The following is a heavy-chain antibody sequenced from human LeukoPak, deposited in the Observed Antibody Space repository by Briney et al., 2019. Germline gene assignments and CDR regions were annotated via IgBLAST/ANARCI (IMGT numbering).Heavy chain of an antibody. CDR3: ARGVVVVVAANLFFDY. CDR1: GYTFTSYY. J-gene: IGHJ4*02. CDR2: INPSGGST. Sequence: GASVKVSCKASGYTFTSYYMHWVRQAPGQGLEWMGIINPSGGSTSYAQKFQGRVTMTRGTSTSTVYMELSSLRSEDTAVYYCARGVVVVVAANLFFDYWGQGTLVTVSS. D-gene: IGHD2-15*01. V-gene: IGHV1-46*01.